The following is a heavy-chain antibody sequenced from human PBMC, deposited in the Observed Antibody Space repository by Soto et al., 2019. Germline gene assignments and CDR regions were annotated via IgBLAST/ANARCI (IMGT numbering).Heavy chain of an antibody. CDR3: AKDWMVRGVIIPYYFDY. Sequence: GGSLRLSCAASGFTFSSYAMSWVRQAPGKGLEWVSAISGSGGSTYYADSVKGRFTISRDNSKNTLYLQMNSLRAEDTAVYYCAKDWMVRGVIIPYYFDYWGQGPRSPSPQ. V-gene: IGHV3-23*01. D-gene: IGHD3-10*01. J-gene: IGHJ4*02. CDR2: ISGSGGST. CDR1: GFTFSSYA.